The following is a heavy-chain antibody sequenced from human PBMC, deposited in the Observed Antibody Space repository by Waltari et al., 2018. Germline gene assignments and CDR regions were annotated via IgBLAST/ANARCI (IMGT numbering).Heavy chain of an antibody. CDR1: GFTFSGSA. D-gene: IGHD3-3*01. V-gene: IGHV3-73*01. CDR3: TRQRRTTSFGGLDYYYYGMDV. J-gene: IGHJ6*02. CDR2: SRSHANMYAT. Sequence: EVQLVESGGGLVQPGGSLKLSCAASGFTFSGSAMHWVRQASGKGLEWGGRSRSHANMYATAYDASVKGRFTISREDSKNTAYLQKNSLKTEDTAGYYCTRQRRTTSFGGLDYYYYGMDVWGQGTTATVSS.